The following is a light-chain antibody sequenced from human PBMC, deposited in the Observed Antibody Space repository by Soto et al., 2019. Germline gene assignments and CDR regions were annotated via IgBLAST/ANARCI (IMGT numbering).Light chain of an antibody. CDR2: DAS. V-gene: IGKV1-33*01. CDR3: QHYDSRLLT. Sequence: EIQITPSPSSLSASVGDRVTITCQASQDINTSLYWYQQKPGKAPKLLIYDASKLETGLPSWFIGGGSWTDFTLTVTSLQPAEIASDFEQHYDSRLLTFGGGTKVE. J-gene: IGKJ4*01. CDR1: QDINTS.